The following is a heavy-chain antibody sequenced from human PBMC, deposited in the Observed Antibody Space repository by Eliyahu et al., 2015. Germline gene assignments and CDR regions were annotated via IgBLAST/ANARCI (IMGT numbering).Heavy chain of an antibody. CDR3: AGGLLGPIPK. CDR2: VNRLGST. V-gene: IGHV4-34*01. Sequence: QVQLQQWGAGLLRXSETLSLTCXVXGGSLTGYYWSWIRQPPGKGLEWIGEVNRLGSTNYSPSLKSRVAISVDTSKNQFSLRLNSVTAADTAVYYCAGGLLGPIPKWGQGTLVTVSS. CDR1: GGSLTGYY. J-gene: IGHJ4*02. D-gene: IGHD1-26*01.